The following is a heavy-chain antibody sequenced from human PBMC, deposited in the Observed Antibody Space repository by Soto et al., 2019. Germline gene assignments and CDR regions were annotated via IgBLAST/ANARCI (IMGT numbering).Heavy chain of an antibody. D-gene: IGHD6-13*01. J-gene: IGHJ4*02. CDR1: GYTFTSYA. Sequence: GASVKVSFKASGYTFTSYAMHWLRQAPGQRLEWMGWINAGNGNTKYSQKFQGRVTITRDTSASTAYMELSSLRSEDTAVYYCARWVAAAGRYYFDYWGQGTLVTVSS. V-gene: IGHV1-3*01. CDR3: ARWVAAAGRYYFDY. CDR2: INAGNGNT.